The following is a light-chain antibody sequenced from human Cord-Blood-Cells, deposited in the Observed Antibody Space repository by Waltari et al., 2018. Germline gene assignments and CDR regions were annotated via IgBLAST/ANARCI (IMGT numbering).Light chain of an antibody. J-gene: IGLJ3*02. CDR2: GKN. CDR3: NSRDSSGNHWV. V-gene: IGLV3-19*01. CDR1: SLRSYY. Sequence: SSELTQDPAVSVALGQTVRITCQGDSLRSYYASWYQQKPGQAPVLVIYGKNNRPSGIPGRFSGSSSGNTASLTITGAQAEDEADCYCNSRDSSGNHWVFGGGTKLTVL.